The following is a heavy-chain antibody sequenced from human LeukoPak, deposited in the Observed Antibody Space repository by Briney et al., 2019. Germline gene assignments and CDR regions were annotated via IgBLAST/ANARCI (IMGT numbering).Heavy chain of an antibody. V-gene: IGHV4-34*01. CDR1: GASLSNSY. CDR2: ISHRGGV. CDR3: ARAWKGETSASSYGNNFGP. J-gene: IGHJ5*02. D-gene: IGHD1/OR15-1a*01. Sequence: SETPSLICDVDGASLSNSYWTCIPQFPGEGREWVGDISHRGGVNYNPSLKSRVIMSADTSKNQFSLKVTSMTAADTAVYYCARAWKGETSASSYGNNFGPWGQGTLVTVSS.